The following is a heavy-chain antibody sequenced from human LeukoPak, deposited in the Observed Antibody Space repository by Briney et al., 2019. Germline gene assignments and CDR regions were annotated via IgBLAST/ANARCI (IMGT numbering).Heavy chain of an antibody. CDR1: GFTFSDYY. V-gene: IGHV3-11*04. CDR2: ISSSGNTI. D-gene: IGHD2-2*01. Sequence: GGSLRLSCAASGFTFSDYYMNWIRQAPGKGLEWVPYISSSGNTINYADSVKGRFTISRDNAKNSLYLQMNSLRAEDTAVYYCAKMGPEMEVVPAALYFDYWGQGTLVTVSS. CDR3: AKMGPEMEVVPAALYFDY. J-gene: IGHJ4*02.